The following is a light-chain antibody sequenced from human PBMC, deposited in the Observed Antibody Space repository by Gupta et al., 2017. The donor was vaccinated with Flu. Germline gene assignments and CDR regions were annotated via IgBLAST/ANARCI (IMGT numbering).Light chain of an antibody. CDR2: FGS. CDR3: MQALQSPRT. J-gene: IGKJ1*01. Sequence: DIVMTQSPLSLPVTPREQASISCRSSHSLMHSNGYNYLDWYLQKPGQSPQLLLYFGSNRASGVPDRFSGSGAGTDFTLKISRVEAEDVGIYYCMQALQSPRTFGQGTKVEIK. V-gene: IGKV2-28*01. CDR1: HSLMHSNGYNY.